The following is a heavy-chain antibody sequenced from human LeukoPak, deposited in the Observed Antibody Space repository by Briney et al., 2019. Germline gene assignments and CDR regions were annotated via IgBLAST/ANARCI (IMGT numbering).Heavy chain of an antibody. CDR2: IYPGDSDT. J-gene: IGHJ4*02. CDR1: GYSFTSYW. D-gene: IGHD3-10*01. V-gene: IGHV5-51*01. Sequence: GESLKISCKGSGYSFTSYWIGWVRQMPGKGLEWMGIIYPGDSDTRYGPSFQGQVTISADKSISTAYLQWSSLKASDTAMYYCASLIYGSGSRPYYFDYWGQGTLVTVSS. CDR3: ASLIYGSGSRPYYFDY.